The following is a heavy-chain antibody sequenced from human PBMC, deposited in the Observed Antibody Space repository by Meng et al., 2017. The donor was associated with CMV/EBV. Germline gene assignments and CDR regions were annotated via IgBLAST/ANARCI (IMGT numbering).Heavy chain of an antibody. CDR3: AKDRLSSSWLYYYYYGMDV. Sequence: GESLKISCAASGFTFSCYAMSWVRPAPGKGLEWVSAISGSGGSTYYADSVKGRFTISRDNSKNTLYLQMNSLRAEDTAVYYCAKDRLSSSWLYYYYYGMDVWGQGTTVTVSS. V-gene: IGHV3-23*01. D-gene: IGHD6-13*01. CDR1: GFTFSCYA. J-gene: IGHJ6*02. CDR2: ISGSGGST.